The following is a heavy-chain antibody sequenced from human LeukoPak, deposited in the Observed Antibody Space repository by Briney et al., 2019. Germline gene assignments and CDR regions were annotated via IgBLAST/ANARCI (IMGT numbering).Heavy chain of an antibody. CDR1: GGSISSSSYY. V-gene: IGHV4-39*07. J-gene: IGHJ4*02. Sequence: SETLSLTCTVSGGSISSSSYYWGWIRQPPGKGLEWIGSIYYSGSTYYNPSLKSRVTISVDTSKNQFSLKLSSVTAADTAVYYCARVAAAGRDLDYWGQGTLVTVSS. D-gene: IGHD6-13*01. CDR3: ARVAAAGRDLDY. CDR2: IYYSGST.